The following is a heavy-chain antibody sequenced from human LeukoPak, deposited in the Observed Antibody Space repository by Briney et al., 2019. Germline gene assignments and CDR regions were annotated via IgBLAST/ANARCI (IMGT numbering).Heavy chain of an antibody. V-gene: IGHV3-53*01. J-gene: IGHJ4*02. CDR1: GFTVSSNY. Sequence: GGSLRLSCTASGFTVSSNYMSWVRQAPGKGLEWVSVIRSDGSTNHADSVKGRFTISRDNAKNSLYLQMNSLRAEDTAVYYCARVISVAGFDYWGQGTLVTVSS. CDR3: ARVISVAGFDY. D-gene: IGHD6-19*01. CDR2: IRSDGST.